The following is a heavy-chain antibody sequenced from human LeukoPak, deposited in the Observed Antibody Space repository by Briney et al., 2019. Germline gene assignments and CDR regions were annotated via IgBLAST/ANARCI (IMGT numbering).Heavy chain of an antibody. D-gene: IGHD6-13*01. V-gene: IGHV3-30*03. J-gene: IGHJ4*02. CDR1: GFTFSSYG. Sequence: PGGSLRLSCAASGFTFSSYGMHWVRQAPGKGLEWVAVISYDGSNKYYADSVKGRFTISRDNSKNTLYLQMNSLRAEDTAVYYCARDRSSSWYYFDFDYWGQGTLVTVSS. CDR3: ARDRSSSWYYFDFDY. CDR2: ISYDGSNK.